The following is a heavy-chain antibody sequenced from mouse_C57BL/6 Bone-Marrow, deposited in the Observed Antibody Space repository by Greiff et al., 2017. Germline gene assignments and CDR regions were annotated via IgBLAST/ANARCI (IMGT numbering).Heavy chain of an antibody. CDR1: GYSITSGYY. D-gene: IGHD3-3*01. CDR3: ARLGGPYYFDY. V-gene: IGHV3-6*01. CDR2: ISYDGSN. Sequence: EVQLQESGPGLVKPSQSLSLTCSVTGYSITSGYYWNWIRQFPGNKLEWMGYISYDGSNNYNPSLKNRISITRDTSKNQFFLKLNSVTTEDTATYYCARLGGPYYFDYWGQGTTLTVSS. J-gene: IGHJ2*01.